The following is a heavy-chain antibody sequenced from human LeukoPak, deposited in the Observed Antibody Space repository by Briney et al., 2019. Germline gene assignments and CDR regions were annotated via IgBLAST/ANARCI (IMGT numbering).Heavy chain of an antibody. CDR1: GYSISSDAYS. Sequence: PSETLSLTCAVSGYSISSDAYSWGCMPPPPGKGLEWIVYSYHSGSTYYNPSPQRRGTISVDRTTNQFSLKLSSVTAADTPAYHCARTDCSSTSCELSDPWGQGTLVTAS. D-gene: IGHD2-2*01. CDR3: ARTDCSSTSCELSDP. V-gene: IGHV4-30-2*01. CDR2: SYHSGST. J-gene: IGHJ5*02.